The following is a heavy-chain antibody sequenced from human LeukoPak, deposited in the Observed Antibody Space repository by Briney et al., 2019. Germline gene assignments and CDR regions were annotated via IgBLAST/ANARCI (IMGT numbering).Heavy chain of an antibody. CDR3: ARGGKSKLRFLEWSPYYGMDV. J-gene: IGHJ6*02. V-gene: IGHV3-30-3*01. Sequence: GGSLRLSCAASGFTFSSYAMHWVRQAPGKGLEWVAVISYDGSNKYYADSVKGRFTISRDNSKNTLYLQMNSLRAEDTAVYYCARGGKSKLRFLEWSPYYGMDVWGQGTTVTVSS. CDR1: GFTFSSYA. CDR2: ISYDGSNK. D-gene: IGHD3-3*01.